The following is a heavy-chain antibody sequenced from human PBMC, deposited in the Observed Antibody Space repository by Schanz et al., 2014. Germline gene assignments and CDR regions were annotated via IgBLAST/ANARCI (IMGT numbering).Heavy chain of an antibody. D-gene: IGHD3-10*01. CDR1: RFTFSSYS. CDR3: ARGPDYGSGSYSSY. V-gene: IGHV3-21*01. CDR2: ITASGDYM. Sequence: EVQLVESGGGLVKPGGSLRLSCEASRFTFSSYSFNWVRQAPGKGLEWVSSITASGDYMHYADSVKGRFTISRDNARNSLYLKMNNLRVEDTAVYYCARGPDYGSGSYSSYWGQGTMVTVSS. J-gene: IGHJ3*01.